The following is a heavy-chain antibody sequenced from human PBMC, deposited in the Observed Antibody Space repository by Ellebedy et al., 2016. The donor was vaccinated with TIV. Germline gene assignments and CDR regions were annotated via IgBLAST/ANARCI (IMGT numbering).Heavy chain of an antibody. CDR3: AREPVDGNSGYYFDY. Sequence: GGSLRLSCAASGFTVTGNYMSWVRQAPGKGLEWVSVIYTDGTTSYADSVKGRFTISRDKSKNTLYLQMNNLRAEDTAVYYCAREPVDGNSGYYFDYWGQGTLVTVSS. D-gene: IGHD4-23*01. CDR1: GFTVTGNY. V-gene: IGHV3-66*01. J-gene: IGHJ4*02. CDR2: IYTDGTT.